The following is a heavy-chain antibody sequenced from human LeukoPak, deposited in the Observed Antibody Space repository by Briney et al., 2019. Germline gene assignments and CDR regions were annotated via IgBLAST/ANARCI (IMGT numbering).Heavy chain of an antibody. CDR2: ISSDGSNK. D-gene: IGHD3-3*01. CDR3: ARDWFCDLWSGHTGAFDK. J-gene: IGHJ4*02. V-gene: IGHV3-30*04. Sequence: GGSLRLSCVASGFSFSSYSMHWVRQAPGKGLEWVAVISSDGSNKYYADSVKGRFTISRDNSKNTLHLQMNSLRAEDTAVYYCARDWFCDLWSGHTGAFDKWGQGTLVTVSS. CDR1: GFSFSSYS.